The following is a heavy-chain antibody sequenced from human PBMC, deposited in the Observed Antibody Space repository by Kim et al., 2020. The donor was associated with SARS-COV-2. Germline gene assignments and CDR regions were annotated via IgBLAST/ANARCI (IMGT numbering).Heavy chain of an antibody. J-gene: IGHJ2*01. V-gene: IGHV4-34*01. D-gene: IGHD5-12*01. Sequence: SETLSLTCAVYGGSFSGYYWSWIRQPPGKGLEWIGEINHSGSTNYNPSLKSRVTISVDTSKNQFSLKLSSVTAADTAVYYCARGLRLPADPGAAYFDLWGRGTLVTVSS. CDR1: GGSFSGYY. CDR2: INHSGST. CDR3: ARGLRLPADPGAAYFDL.